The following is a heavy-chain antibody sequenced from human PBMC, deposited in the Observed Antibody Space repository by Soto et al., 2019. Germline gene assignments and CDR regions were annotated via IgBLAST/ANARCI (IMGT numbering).Heavy chain of an antibody. V-gene: IGHV3-30-3*01. J-gene: IGHJ4*02. D-gene: IGHD3-3*01. CDR1: GFTFSSYA. Sequence: GGSLRLSCAASGFTFSSYAMHWVRQAPGKGLEWVAVISYDGSNKYYADSVKGRFTISRDNSKNTLYLQMNSLRAEDTAVYYCARDHSSTNYDFWSGYSYYFDYWGQGTLVTVSS. CDR3: ARDHSSTNYDFWSGYSYYFDY. CDR2: ISYDGSNK.